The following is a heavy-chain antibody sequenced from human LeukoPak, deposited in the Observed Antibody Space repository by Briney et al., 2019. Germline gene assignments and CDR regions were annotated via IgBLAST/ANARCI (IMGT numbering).Heavy chain of an antibody. CDR3: ARDSLGGSYPVIDY. CDR1: GFTFSSYG. V-gene: IGHV3-33*01. CDR2: IWYDGSNK. J-gene: IGHJ4*02. Sequence: GRSLRLSCAASGFTFSSYGMHWVRQAPGKGLEWVAVIWYDGSNKYYADSVKGRFTISRDNSKNTLYLQMNSLRVEDTAVYYCARDSLGGSYPVIDYWGQGTLVTVSS. D-gene: IGHD1-26*01.